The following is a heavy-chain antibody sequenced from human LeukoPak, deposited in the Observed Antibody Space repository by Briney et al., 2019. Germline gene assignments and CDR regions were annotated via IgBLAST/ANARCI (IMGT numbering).Heavy chain of an antibody. D-gene: IGHD3-3*01. J-gene: IGHJ6*02. V-gene: IGHV3-7*05. Sequence: GGSLRLSCAASGFTVSTNHMTWVRQAPGKGLEWVANIKQDGSEKYYVDSVKGRFTISRDNAKKSLYLQMNSLRAEDTAVYYCARDRYSAFWSGRHDMDLWGQGTTVTVSS. CDR2: IKQDGSEK. CDR3: ARDRYSAFWSGRHDMDL. CDR1: GFTVSTNH.